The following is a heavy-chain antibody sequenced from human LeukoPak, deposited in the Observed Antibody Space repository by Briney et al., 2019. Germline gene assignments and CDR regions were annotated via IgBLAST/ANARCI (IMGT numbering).Heavy chain of an antibody. CDR2: ISSSSSYI. D-gene: IGHD3-10*01. Sequence: TGGSLRLSCAASGFTFSSYSMNLVRPASGKGLEWVSSISSSSSYIYYADSVKGRFTISRDNAKNSLYLQMNSLRAEDTAVYYCARDYGVDYWGQGTLVTVSS. CDR3: ARDYGVDY. CDR1: GFTFSSYS. V-gene: IGHV3-21*01. J-gene: IGHJ4*02.